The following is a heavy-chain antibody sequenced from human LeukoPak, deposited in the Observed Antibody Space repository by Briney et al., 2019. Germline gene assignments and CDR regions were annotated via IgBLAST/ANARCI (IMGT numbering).Heavy chain of an antibody. J-gene: IGHJ6*03. CDR3: ARDRGYCSSTRCYYYYYYMDV. D-gene: IGHD2-2*01. CDR1: GGSISSYY. CDR2: IYTSGST. V-gene: IGHV4-4*07. Sequence: SETLSLTCTVSGGSISSYYWSWIRQPAGKGLEWIGRIYTSGSTNYNPSLKSRVTMSVDTSKNQFSLKLSSVTAADTAVYYCARDRGYCSSTRCYYYYYYMDVWGKGTTVTISS.